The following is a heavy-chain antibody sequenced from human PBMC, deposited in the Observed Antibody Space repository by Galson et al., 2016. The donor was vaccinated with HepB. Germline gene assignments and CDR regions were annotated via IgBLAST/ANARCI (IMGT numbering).Heavy chain of an antibody. Sequence: SLRLSCAASGFNFGDYTMHWARLAPGKGLEWVTGISRKSGDMPYADSVKGRFTISRDNAKNSVYLQMNSVTTEDTALYYCAKEKDSFQVQTPPDAFDVWGQGTMVTVSS. CDR2: ISRKSGDM. CDR1: GFNFGDYT. J-gene: IGHJ3*01. CDR3: AKEKDSFQVQTPPDAFDV. D-gene: IGHD3-10*01. V-gene: IGHV3-9*01.